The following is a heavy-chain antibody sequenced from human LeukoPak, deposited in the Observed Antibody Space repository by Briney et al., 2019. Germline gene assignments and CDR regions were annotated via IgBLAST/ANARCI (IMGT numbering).Heavy chain of an antibody. D-gene: IGHD3-10*01. V-gene: IGHV1-3*01. CDR3: ARYYGSGGLDY. CDR2: INAGNGDT. J-gene: IGHJ4*02. Sequence: ASVTVSCKASGYTFTNYAVHWVRQAPGQRLEWMGWINAGNGDTKYSQKFQGRVTFTRDTSASTAYMELSSLISEDTAVYYCARYYGSGGLDYWGQGTLVTVSS. CDR1: GYTFTNYA.